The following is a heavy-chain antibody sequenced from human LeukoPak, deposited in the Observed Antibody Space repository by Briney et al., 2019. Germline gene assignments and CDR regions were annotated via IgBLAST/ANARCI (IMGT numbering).Heavy chain of an antibody. CDR3: ARVARIQLWLGYYYYYYMDV. Sequence: ASVKVSCKASGYTFTSYDINWVRQATGQGLEWMGWMNPNSGNTGYAQKFQGRVTMTRNTSISTAYMELSSLRSEDTAVYYCARVARIQLWLGYYYYYYMDVWGKGTTVTISS. V-gene: IGHV1-8*01. D-gene: IGHD5-18*01. CDR1: GYTFTSYD. J-gene: IGHJ6*03. CDR2: MNPNSGNT.